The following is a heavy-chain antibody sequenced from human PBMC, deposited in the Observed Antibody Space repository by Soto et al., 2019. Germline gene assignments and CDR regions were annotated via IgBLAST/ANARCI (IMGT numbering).Heavy chain of an antibody. V-gene: IGHV1-18*01. CDR3: ARVRNSGYHTHFYFGMDG. CDR2: ISTYNDNT. Sequence: QAHLEQSGIEVKKPGASVKVTCKASGYTFHSFGISWVRQAPGQGLEWMGWISTYNDNTNYAQKFRGRIAMATAMSTSTASMELRSLTPDATAVYYCARVRNSGYHTHFYFGMDGWGQGTTIIVSS. J-gene: IGHJ6*02. D-gene: IGHD5-12*01. CDR1: GYTFHSFG.